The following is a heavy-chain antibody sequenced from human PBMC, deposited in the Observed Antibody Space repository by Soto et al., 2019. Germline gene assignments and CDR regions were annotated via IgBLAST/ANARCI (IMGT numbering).Heavy chain of an antibody. CDR1: GRSIGTHS. D-gene: IGHD1-1*01. Sequence: SETLSSTFNNSGRSIGTHSWAWVRQPPGTGLEWIGYIYYSGSINYSPSLKSRVSISVDTSKNQVSLKVHSVTAADTAVYYCARLVDRNWYPFFFDYWGQGTQVTVSS. V-gene: IGHV4-59*11. J-gene: IGHJ4*02. CDR2: IYYSGSI. CDR3: ARLVDRNWYPFFFDY.